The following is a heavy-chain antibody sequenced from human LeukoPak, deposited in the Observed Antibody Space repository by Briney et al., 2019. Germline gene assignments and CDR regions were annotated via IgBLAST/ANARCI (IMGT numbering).Heavy chain of an antibody. J-gene: IGHJ6*03. CDR3: ARLFWGGSSSSRYYYYYMDV. CDR1: GGSLSGYY. Sequence: SETLSLTCAVYGGSLSGYYWSWIRQPPGKGLEWIGEINHSGSTNYNPSLKSRVTISVDTSKNQFSLKLSSVTAADTAVYYCARLFWGGSSSSRYYYYYMDVWGKGTTVTVSS. CDR2: INHSGST. D-gene: IGHD6-6*01. V-gene: IGHV4-34*01.